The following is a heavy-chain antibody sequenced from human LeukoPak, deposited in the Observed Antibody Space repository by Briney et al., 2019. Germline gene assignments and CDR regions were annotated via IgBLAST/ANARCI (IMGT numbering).Heavy chain of an antibody. J-gene: IGHJ6*02. CDR1: GFIFRNYG. CDR2: IWYDGSNK. V-gene: IGHV3-33*01. CDR3: ARDRNDYGDYGRDYYYGMDV. D-gene: IGHD4-17*01. Sequence: PGGSLRLSCAASGFIFRNYGMHWVRQAPGKGLEWVSVIWYDGSNKYYADSVKGRFTISRDNSKNTLYLQMNSLRAEDTAVYYCARDRNDYGDYGRDYYYGMDVWGQGTTVTVSS.